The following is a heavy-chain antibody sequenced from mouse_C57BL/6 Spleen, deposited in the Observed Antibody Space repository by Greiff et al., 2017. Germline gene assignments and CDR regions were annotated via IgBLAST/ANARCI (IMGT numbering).Heavy chain of an antibody. Sequence: EVQLQQSGPELVKPGASVKISCKASGYSFTDYNMNWVKQSNGKSLEWIGVINPNYGTTSYNQKFKGKATLTVDQSSSTAYMQLNSLTSEDSAVYYCARGGDFITTVVAPFDVWGTGTTVTVSS. CDR1: GYSFTDYN. V-gene: IGHV1-39*01. J-gene: IGHJ1*03. D-gene: IGHD1-1*01. CDR3: ARGGDFITTVVAPFDV. CDR2: INPNYGTT.